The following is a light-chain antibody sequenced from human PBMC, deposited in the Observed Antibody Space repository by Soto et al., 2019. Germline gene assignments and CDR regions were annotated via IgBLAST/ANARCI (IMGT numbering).Light chain of an antibody. CDR1: SSGVGSYKY. V-gene: IGLV2-14*03. CDR2: DVN. Sequence: QSALTQPASVSGSPGQSITISCTGTSSGVGSYKYVSWYQQHPGKAPKLMIYDVNNRPSGVSNRFSGSKSGNTASLTISGLQAEDEADYYCSSYAGTTISFGGGTKLTVL. J-gene: IGLJ2*01. CDR3: SSYAGTTIS.